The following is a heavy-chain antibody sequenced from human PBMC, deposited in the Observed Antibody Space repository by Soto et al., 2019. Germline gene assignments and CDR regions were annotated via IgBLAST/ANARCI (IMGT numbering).Heavy chain of an antibody. D-gene: IGHD3-22*01. CDR1: GFDVSNTD. CDR3: AREAIIVIAAPEYYIDY. Sequence: GGSLRLSCAASGFDVSNTDMSWVRQAPGKGLKWVTVIYSGGYTNYADSVKGRFIVSRDSPKNTLYLQMDSLRAEDTAVYYCAREAIIVIAAPEYYIDYWGQGTLVTVSS. V-gene: IGHV3-66*01. CDR2: IYSGGYT. J-gene: IGHJ4*02.